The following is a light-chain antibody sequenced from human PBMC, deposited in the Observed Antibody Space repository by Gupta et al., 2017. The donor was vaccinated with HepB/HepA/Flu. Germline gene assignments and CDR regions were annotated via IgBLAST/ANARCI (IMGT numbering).Light chain of an antibody. CDR2: QDT. J-gene: IGLJ3*02. CDR3: QAWDSSTAGV. Sequence: SFALLPPPSVSVSPGQTSSLTCSGDNLGDKFACWYHQRPGQSPVLVIYQDTKRPSGIPERFSASNSGNTATLTISGTQAMDEADYYCQAWDSSTAGVFGGGTKLTVL. CDR1: NLGDKF. V-gene: IGLV3-1*01.